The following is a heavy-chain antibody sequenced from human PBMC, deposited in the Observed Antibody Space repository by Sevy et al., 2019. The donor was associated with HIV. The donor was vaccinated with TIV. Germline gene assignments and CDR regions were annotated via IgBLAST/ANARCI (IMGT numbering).Heavy chain of an antibody. D-gene: IGHD2-2*01. CDR3: AVGDPIVVVPAAKGGWFDP. CDR1: GYSISSGYY. CDR2: IYHSGST. V-gene: IGHV4-38-2*01. Sequence: SEILSLTCAVSGYSISSGYYWGWIRQPPGKGLEGIGSIYHSGSTYYNPSLKSRVTISVDTSKNQFSLKLSSVTAADTAVYYCAVGDPIVVVPAAKGGWFDPWGQGTLVTVSS. J-gene: IGHJ5*02.